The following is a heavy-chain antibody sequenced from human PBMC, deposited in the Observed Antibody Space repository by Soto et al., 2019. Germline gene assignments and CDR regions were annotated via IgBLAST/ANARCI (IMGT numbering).Heavy chain of an antibody. CDR3: VIPRGLKECSDGVCYIVGIRGSVD. CDR2: FDPEKHET. Sequence: ASVKVSCKVSGGTLTELSMHWVRQAPGKGLQWMGGFDPEKHETIYAHNFQGRVIMTEDTSTDTAYMELSGLRSEDTAIYYCVIPRGLKECSDGVCYIVGIRGSVDWGQGTVVTVSS. CDR1: GGTLTELS. D-gene: IGHD2-8*01. J-gene: IGHJ4*02. V-gene: IGHV1-24*01.